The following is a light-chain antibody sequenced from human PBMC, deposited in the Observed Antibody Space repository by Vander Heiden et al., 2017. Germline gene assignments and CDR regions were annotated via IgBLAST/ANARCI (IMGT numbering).Light chain of an antibody. J-gene: IGKJ1*01. Sequence: DIQITQSPSTLSASVGDRVTITCRASQSISSWLAWYQQKPGKAPKLLIYKASSLESGVPSRFGGSGSGTEFTLTISSLQPDDFATYYCQQYNSYPWTFGQGTKVEIK. CDR3: QQYNSYPWT. V-gene: IGKV1-5*03. CDR1: QSISSW. CDR2: KAS.